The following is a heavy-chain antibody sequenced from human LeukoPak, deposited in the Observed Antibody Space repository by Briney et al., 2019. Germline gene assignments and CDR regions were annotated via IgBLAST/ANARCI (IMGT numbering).Heavy chain of an antibody. CDR1: GFTFSDYY. V-gene: IGHV3-11*01. D-gene: IGHD3-22*01. Sequence: GGSLRLSCAASGFTFSDYYMSWIRQAPGKGLEWVSYISSSGSTIYYADSVKGRFTISRVNAKNSLYLQMNSLRAEDTAVYYCARDSLTYYYDSSGFLLGYWGQGTLVTVSS. CDR3: ARDSLTYYYDSSGFLLGY. CDR2: ISSSGSTI. J-gene: IGHJ4*02.